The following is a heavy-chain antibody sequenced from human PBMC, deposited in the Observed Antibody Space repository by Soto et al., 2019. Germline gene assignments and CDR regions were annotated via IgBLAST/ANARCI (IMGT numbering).Heavy chain of an antibody. J-gene: IGHJ6*02. D-gene: IGHD3-16*01. V-gene: IGHV1-69*01. Sequence: GXSVKVSCEASGGTFSSYAISWVRQAPVQGLEWMGGIIPIFGTANYAQKFQGRVTITADESTSTAYMELSSLRSEDTAVYYCARDDPNLRYYYYYGMDVWGQGTTVTVSS. CDR1: GGTFSSYA. CDR2: IIPIFGTA. CDR3: ARDDPNLRYYYYYGMDV.